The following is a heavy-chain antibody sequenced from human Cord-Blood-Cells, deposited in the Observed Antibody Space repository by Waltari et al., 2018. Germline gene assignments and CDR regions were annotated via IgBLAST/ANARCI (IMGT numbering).Heavy chain of an antibody. D-gene: IGHD3-10*01. CDR3: ARREGGSGSYWFDP. CDR2: INPNSGGT. V-gene: IGHV1-2*02. Sequence: QVQLVQSGAEVKKPGASVKVSCQASGYTFTGYYMHWVRLAPGQGLEWMGWINPNSGGTNYAQKFQGRVTMTRDTSISTAYMELSRLRSDDTAVYYCARREGGSGSYWFDPWGQGTLVTVSS. CDR1: GYTFTGYY. J-gene: IGHJ5*02.